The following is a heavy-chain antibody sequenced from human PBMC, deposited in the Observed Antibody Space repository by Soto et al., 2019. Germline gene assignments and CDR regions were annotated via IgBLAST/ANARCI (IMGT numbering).Heavy chain of an antibody. J-gene: IGHJ4*02. D-gene: IGHD1-7*01. Sequence: EVQLAESGGGMVQPGGTLRLSCVASGFTFSSYDMHLVRQAPGKGLEYVSSSSSNGGSTYYGNSVKGRFTISRDNSKNTLYLQVGSRRVEDIAVYYCVRRVSGNYDYWGQGTLVTVSS. V-gene: IGHV3-64*01. CDR2: SSSNGGST. CDR3: VRRVSGNYDY. CDR1: GFTFSSYD.